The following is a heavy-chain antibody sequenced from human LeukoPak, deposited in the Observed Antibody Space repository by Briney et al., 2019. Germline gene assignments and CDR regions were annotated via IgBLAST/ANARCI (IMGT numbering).Heavy chain of an antibody. V-gene: IGHV3-48*01. CDR1: GFTFSSYS. D-gene: IGHD2-15*01. CDR2: TSSSSTI. Sequence: GGSLRLSCAASGFTFSSYSMNWVRQAPGKGLEWVSYTSSSSTIYYADSVKGRFTISRDNAKNSLYLQMNSLRAEDTAVYYCARSKDQDIVVVVAASESAFDIWGQGTLVTVSS. J-gene: IGHJ4*02. CDR3: ARSKDQDIVVVVAASESAFDI.